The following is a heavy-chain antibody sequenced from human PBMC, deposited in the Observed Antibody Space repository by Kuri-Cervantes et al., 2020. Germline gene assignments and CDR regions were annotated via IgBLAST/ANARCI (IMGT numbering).Heavy chain of an antibody. CDR2: INPSGGST. CDR1: GYTFTSYG. Sequence: ASVKVSCKASGYTFTSYGISWVRQAPGQGLEWMGIINPSGGSTSYAQKFQGRVTMTRDTSTSTVYMELSSLRSEDTAVYYCAKGLYSSGWYLGGQTDYFDYWGQGTLVTVSS. J-gene: IGHJ4*02. D-gene: IGHD6-19*01. V-gene: IGHV1-46*01. CDR3: AKGLYSSGWYLGGQTDYFDY.